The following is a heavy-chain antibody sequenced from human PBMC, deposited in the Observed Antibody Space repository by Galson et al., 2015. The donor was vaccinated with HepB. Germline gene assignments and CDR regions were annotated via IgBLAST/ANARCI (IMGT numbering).Heavy chain of an antibody. CDR2: IKEDGSEK. CDR3: ARDPDYYDSSGYLVFGD. D-gene: IGHD3-22*01. J-gene: IGHJ4*02. V-gene: IGHV3-7*03. CDR1: GFTFSRYW. Sequence: SLRLSCAASGFTFSRYWMSWVRQAPGKRLEWVANIKEDGSEKYYVDSVRGRFTISRDNAKNSLFLQMNSLRAEDTAIYYCARDPDYYDSSGYLVFGDWGQGTLVTVSS.